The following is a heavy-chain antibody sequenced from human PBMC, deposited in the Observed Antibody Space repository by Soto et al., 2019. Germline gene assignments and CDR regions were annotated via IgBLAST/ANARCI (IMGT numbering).Heavy chain of an antibody. D-gene: IGHD6-13*01. J-gene: IGHJ4*02. CDR3: AHRLRSHIAAAGTHFDY. Sequence: VSGPTLVNPTQTLTLTCTFSGFSLSTSGVGVGWIRQPPGKALEWLALIYWNDDKRYSPSLKSRLTITKDTSKNQVVLTMTNMDPVDTATYYCAHRLRSHIAAAGTHFDYWGQGTLVTVSS. CDR1: GFSLSTSGVG. V-gene: IGHV2-5*01. CDR2: IYWNDDK.